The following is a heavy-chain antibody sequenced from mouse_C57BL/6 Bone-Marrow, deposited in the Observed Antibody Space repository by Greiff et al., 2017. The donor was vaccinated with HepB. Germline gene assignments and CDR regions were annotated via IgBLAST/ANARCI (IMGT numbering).Heavy chain of an antibody. J-gene: IGHJ4*01. D-gene: IGHD4-1*01. CDR3: ATGIAMDY. CDR2: ISGGGGNT. CDR1: GFTFSSYT. V-gene: IGHV5-9*01. Sequence: EVQLQESGGGLVKPGGSLKLSCAASGFTFSSYTMSWVRQTPEKRLEWVATISGGGGNTYYPDSVKGRFTISRDNAKNTLYLQMSSLRSEDTALYYCATGIAMDYWGQGTSVTVSS.